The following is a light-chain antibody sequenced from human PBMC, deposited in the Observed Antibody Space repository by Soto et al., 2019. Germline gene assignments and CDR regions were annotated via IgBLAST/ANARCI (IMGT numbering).Light chain of an antibody. CDR2: VGS. J-gene: IGKJ4*01. CDR1: QSISSY. V-gene: IGKV1-39*01. CDR3: QPTYTTPFT. Sequence: DIPMTQSPSSLSASVGDRVTITCRASQSISSYLSWYQQKPGKAPKRLIYVGSTLQSGVPSRFSGSGSGTDFTLTISSLQPEDFATYFCQPTYTTPFTFGGGTKVDVK.